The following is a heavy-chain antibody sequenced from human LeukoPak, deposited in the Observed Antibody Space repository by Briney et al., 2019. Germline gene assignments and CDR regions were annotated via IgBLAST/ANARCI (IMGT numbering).Heavy chain of an antibody. Sequence: GESLKISCKGSGYSFTKYWIGWVRQMPGKGLEWMGIIYPGDSETRYSPSFQGQVTISADKSISTAYLQWSSLKASDTAMYYCARIMGYCSSTSCYHLDYWGQGTLVTVSS. CDR2: IYPGDSET. V-gene: IGHV5-51*01. D-gene: IGHD2-2*01. CDR1: GYSFTKYW. J-gene: IGHJ4*02. CDR3: ARIMGYCSSTSCYHLDY.